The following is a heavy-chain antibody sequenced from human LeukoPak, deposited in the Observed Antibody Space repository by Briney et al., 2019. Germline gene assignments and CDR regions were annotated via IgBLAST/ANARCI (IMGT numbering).Heavy chain of an antibody. J-gene: IGHJ4*02. CDR3: ARRVAANSLYDY. CDR2: IYPGDSDT. V-gene: IGHV5-51*01. Sequence: EGXGIIYPGDSDTRYSPSFQGQVTISADKSISTAYLQWSSLKASDTAMYYCARRVAANSLYDYWGQGTLVTVSS. D-gene: IGHD2-15*01.